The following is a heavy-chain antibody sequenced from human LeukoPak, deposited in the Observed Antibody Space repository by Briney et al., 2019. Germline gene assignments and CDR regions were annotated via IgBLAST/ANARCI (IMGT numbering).Heavy chain of an antibody. CDR2: INNSGRT. D-gene: IGHD6-13*01. CDR1: GGSFSGYY. Sequence: SETLSLTCAVYGGSFSGYYWSWIRQPPGKGLEWIGAINNSGRTNYNPSLKSGVTISVETTKNQFSLKLSSVTAANTAVYYCPRGYSSRVDYWGQGTLVTVSS. J-gene: IGHJ4*02. V-gene: IGHV4-34*01. CDR3: PRGYSSRVDY.